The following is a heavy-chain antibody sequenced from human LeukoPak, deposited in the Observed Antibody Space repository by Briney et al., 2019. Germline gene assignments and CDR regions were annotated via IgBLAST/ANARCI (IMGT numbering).Heavy chain of an antibody. J-gene: IGHJ5*02. CDR2: ISYDGSNK. CDR3: ARDTPESDMWFDP. Sequence: GRSLRLSCAASGFTFSSYAMHWVRQAPGKGLEWVAIISYDGSNKYYADSVKGRFTISRDNSKNTLYLQMNSLRAEDTAVYYCARDTPESDMWFDPWGQGTLVTVSS. D-gene: IGHD2-15*01. CDR1: GFTFSSYA. V-gene: IGHV3-30*04.